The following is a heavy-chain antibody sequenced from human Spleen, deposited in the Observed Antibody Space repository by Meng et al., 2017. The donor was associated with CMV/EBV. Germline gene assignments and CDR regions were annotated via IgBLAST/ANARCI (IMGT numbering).Heavy chain of an antibody. V-gene: IGHV3-21*01. CDR3: ARGRNVQVPTAMAPFDY. Sequence: GGSLRLSCVGSGFTFSSYSMNWVRQAPGKGLEWVSSISGTSDFIYYVDSVRGRFSVSRDNTKKSLFLHMNSLRAGDTAMYYCARGRNVQVPTAMAPFDYWGQGILVTVSS. CDR1: GFTFSSYS. J-gene: IGHJ4*02. D-gene: IGHD2-2*01. CDR2: ISGTSDFI.